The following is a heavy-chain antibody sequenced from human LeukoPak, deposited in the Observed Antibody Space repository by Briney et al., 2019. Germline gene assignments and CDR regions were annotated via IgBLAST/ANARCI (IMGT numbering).Heavy chain of an antibody. Sequence: ASVKVSCKASGYTFTSYDINWVRQATGQGLEWMGWMNPNSGNTGYAQKSQGRVTMTRNTSISTAYMELSSLRSEDTAVYYCAREKARPTIFGVVINRGRSYYYYMDVWGKGTTVTVSS. CDR2: MNPNSGNT. CDR1: GYTFTSYD. J-gene: IGHJ6*03. V-gene: IGHV1-8*01. D-gene: IGHD3-3*01. CDR3: AREKARPTIFGVVINRGRSYYYYMDV.